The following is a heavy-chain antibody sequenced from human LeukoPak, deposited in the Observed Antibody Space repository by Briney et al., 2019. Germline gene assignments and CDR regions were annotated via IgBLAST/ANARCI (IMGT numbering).Heavy chain of an antibody. D-gene: IGHD2-2*01. J-gene: IGHJ4*02. CDR1: GYTFTAYY. CDR2: INPNSGDI. CDR3: TRGPKAANGETMPFEY. V-gene: IGHV1-2*02. Sequence: ASVKVSCRASGYTFTAYYMHWVRQAPGQGLEWMGWINPNSGDIKYAQKLQGRVTMTRDTSISSAYMDLSSLTSDDTAVYFCTRGPKAANGETMPFEYWGQGNLVTVSS.